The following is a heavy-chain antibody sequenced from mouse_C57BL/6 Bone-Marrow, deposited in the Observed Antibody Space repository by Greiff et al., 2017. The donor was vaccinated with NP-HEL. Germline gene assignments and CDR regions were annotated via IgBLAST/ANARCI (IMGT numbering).Heavy chain of an antibody. V-gene: IGHV5-15*01. CDR2: ISNLAYSI. D-gene: IGHD2-3*01. J-gene: IGHJ4*01. CDR1: GFTFSDYG. CDR3: ARHGYDGYFFYAMDY. Sequence: EVQVVESGGGLVQPGGSLKLSCAASGFTFSDYGMAWVRQAPRKGPEWVAFISNLAYSIYYADTVTGRFTISRENAKNTLYLEMSSLRSEDTAMYYCARHGYDGYFFYAMDYWGQGTSVTVSS.